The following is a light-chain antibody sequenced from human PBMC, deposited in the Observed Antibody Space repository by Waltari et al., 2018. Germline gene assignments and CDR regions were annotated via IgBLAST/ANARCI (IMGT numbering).Light chain of an antibody. J-gene: IGLJ2*01. CDR2: DVS. Sequence: QSALTQPASVSGSPGQSITISCTGNSSDVGGYKYVSWYQQNPGKAPKLMIYDVSNRPSGVSNRFSGSKSGNTASLTISGLQAEDEADYYCSSYTSSSTLVFGGGTKLTVL. V-gene: IGLV2-14*03. CDR1: SSDVGGYKY. CDR3: SSYTSSSTLV.